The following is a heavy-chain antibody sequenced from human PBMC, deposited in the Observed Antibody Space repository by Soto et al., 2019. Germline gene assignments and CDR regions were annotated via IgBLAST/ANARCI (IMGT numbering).Heavy chain of an antibody. J-gene: IGHJ4*02. CDR3: AIFSN. D-gene: IGHD2-2*01. CDR1: GFTVSSNY. V-gene: IGHV3-53*02. CDR2: IYSDATT. Sequence: EVQLVETGGGLIQPGGFLRLYCAASGFTVSSNYMTWVRQAPGKGLEWLSIIYSDATTYYADSVKGRFTISRDNFKNTLYLQMNNLRAEDTAVYYCAIFSNWGQGTLVTVSS.